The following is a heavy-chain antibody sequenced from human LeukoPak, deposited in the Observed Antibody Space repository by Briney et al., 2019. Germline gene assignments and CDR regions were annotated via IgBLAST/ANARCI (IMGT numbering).Heavy chain of an antibody. D-gene: IGHD5-12*01. J-gene: IGHJ4*02. CDR1: GGSSSSYY. CDR2: IYYSGGT. V-gene: IGHV4-59*08. CDR3: ARGRLIVATGVYYFDY. Sequence: SETLSLTCTVSGGSSSSYYWSWIRQPPGKGLEWIGYIYYSGGTNYNPSLESRVTISGDTSKNEFSLKLSSVTAADTAAYYCARGRLIVATGVYYFDYWGQGTLVTVSS.